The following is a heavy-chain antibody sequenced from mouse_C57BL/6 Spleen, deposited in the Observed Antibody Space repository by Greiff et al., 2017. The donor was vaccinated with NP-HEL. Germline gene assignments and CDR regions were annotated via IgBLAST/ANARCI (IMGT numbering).Heavy chain of an antibody. Sequence: EVKLMESGGGLVQPGGSLSLSCAASGFTFTDYYMSWVRQPPGKALEWLGFIRNKANGYTTEYSASVKGRFTISRDNSQSILYLQMNALRAEDSATYYCARSIGSSPKMDYWGQGTSVTVSS. V-gene: IGHV7-3*01. CDR2: IRNKANGYTT. J-gene: IGHJ4*01. CDR3: ARSIGSSPKMDY. D-gene: IGHD1-1*01. CDR1: GFTFTDYY.